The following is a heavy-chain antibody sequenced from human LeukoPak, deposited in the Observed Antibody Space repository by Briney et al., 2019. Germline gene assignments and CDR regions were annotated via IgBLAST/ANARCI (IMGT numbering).Heavy chain of an antibody. CDR3: ANAGNLFRSLNY. CDR1: GFTFTTYW. V-gene: IGHV3-7*01. J-gene: IGHJ4*02. Sequence: GESLRLSCAASGFTFTTYWMSWVRQAPGKGLEWVANIKQDGTEKYYVDSVKGRFTISRDNAKNSLYLQMNSLRVEDTAVYYCANAGNLFRSLNYWGPGTLVTVSS. D-gene: IGHD4-23*01. CDR2: IKQDGTEK.